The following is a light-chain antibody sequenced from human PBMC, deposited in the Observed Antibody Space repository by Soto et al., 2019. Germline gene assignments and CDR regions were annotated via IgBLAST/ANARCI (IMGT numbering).Light chain of an antibody. Sequence: DIQMTQSPPTLSASVGDRVTISCRASESITNWLAWYQHKPGKAPKLLIYKASSLASGVPSRFSGSGSSTEFTLTISRLQPDDFANYYCQHYKRPPWTFGQGTKLEIK. V-gene: IGKV1-5*03. CDR2: KAS. J-gene: IGKJ1*01. CDR3: QHYKRPPWT. CDR1: ESITNW.